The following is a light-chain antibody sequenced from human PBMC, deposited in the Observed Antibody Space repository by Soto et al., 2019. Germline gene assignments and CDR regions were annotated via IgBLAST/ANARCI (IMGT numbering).Light chain of an antibody. Sequence: EIVMTQSPGALSVSLGERATLSCRASQSVSSKLAWYQQKPGQAPRLLIHGASTRATGVPARFSGSGSGTEFTLTISSLQSEDFAVYYCQQYNKWPRTLGQGTKVDIK. CDR3: QQYNKWPRT. J-gene: IGKJ1*01. CDR1: QSVSSK. CDR2: GAS. V-gene: IGKV3-15*01.